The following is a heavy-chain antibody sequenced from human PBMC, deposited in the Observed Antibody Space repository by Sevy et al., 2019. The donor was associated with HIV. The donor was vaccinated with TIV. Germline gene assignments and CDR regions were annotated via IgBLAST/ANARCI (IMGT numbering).Heavy chain of an antibody. Sequence: SETLSLKCSVSGYSISSGFYWGWIRQSPGEGLEWIGSMYHTGGAFYTPSLKRRVTISLDTSENQFSLKLTSMTAADTAIYYCARIGGSHRYFDNWGQGTLVTVSS. CDR3: ARIGGSHRYFDN. D-gene: IGHD3-16*01. V-gene: IGHV4-38-2*01. CDR2: MYHTGGA. CDR1: GYSISSGFY. J-gene: IGHJ4*02.